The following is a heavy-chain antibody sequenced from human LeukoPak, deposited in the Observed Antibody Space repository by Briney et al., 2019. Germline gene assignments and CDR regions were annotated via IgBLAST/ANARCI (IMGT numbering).Heavy chain of an antibody. CDR1: GGSISSYY. Sequence: SGTLSLTCTVSGGSISSYYWSWIRQPAGKGLEWIGRIYTSGSTNYNPSLKSRVTMSVDTSKNHFSLKLSSVTAADTAVYYCARDYYDSSGYLYLFDYWGQGTLVTVSS. CDR3: ARDYYDSSGYLYLFDY. V-gene: IGHV4-4*07. CDR2: IYTSGST. D-gene: IGHD3-22*01. J-gene: IGHJ4*02.